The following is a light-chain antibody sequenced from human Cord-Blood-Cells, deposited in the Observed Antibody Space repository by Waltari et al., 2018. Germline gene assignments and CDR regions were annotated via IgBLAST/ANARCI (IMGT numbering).Light chain of an antibody. V-gene: IGKV3-11*01. Sequence: EIVLTQSPATLSLSPGERATLSCRARQSVSSYLAWYQQKPGQAPRLLIYDASNRATGIPARFSGSGSGTDFTLTISSLEPEDFAVYYCQQRSNWPRGTFGGGTKVEIK. CDR2: DAS. CDR1: QSVSSY. J-gene: IGKJ4*01. CDR3: QQRSNWPRGT.